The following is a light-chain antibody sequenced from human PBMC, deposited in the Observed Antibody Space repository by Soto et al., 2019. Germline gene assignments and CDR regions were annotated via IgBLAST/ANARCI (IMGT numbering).Light chain of an antibody. CDR3: QQYGSSPPYT. V-gene: IGKV3-20*01. CDR2: GSS. Sequence: EVVLTQSPGTLSLSPGERATLSCRASQSVSNTYFAWYQQNPGQAPRLLIFGSSDRATGIPDRFSGSGSGTDFTLTISRLEPEDFAVYYCQQYGSSPPYTFGQGTKLEIK. J-gene: IGKJ2*01. CDR1: QSVSNTY.